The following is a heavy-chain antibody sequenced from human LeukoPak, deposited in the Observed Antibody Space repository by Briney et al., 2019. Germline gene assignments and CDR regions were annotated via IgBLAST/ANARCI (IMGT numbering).Heavy chain of an antibody. CDR1: GYSFPNYW. J-gene: IGHJ5*02. CDR3: ARGPYAYTSSATLGSYNWFDP. CDR2: IYPGDSHT. Sequence: GESLKISCKGSGYSFPNYWIGWVRQMPGKGLGWMGIIYPGDSHTRCSPSFQDQVTISVDKSISTAYLQWSSLKASDTAMYYCARGPYAYTSSATLGSYNWFDPWGQGSLVTVSS. D-gene: IGHD2-2*02. V-gene: IGHV5-51*01.